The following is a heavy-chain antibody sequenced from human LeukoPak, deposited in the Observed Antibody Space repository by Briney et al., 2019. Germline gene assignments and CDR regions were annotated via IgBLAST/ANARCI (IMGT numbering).Heavy chain of an antibody. CDR3: AKVAARDSSGYYSHFDY. CDR2: ISGSGGST. J-gene: IGHJ4*02. CDR1: GFTFSSYA. Sequence: GGSLRLSCAASGFTFSSYAMSWVRQAPGKGLEWVSAISGSGGSTYYADSVKGRFTVSRDNSKNTLYLQMNSLRAEDTAVYYCAKVAARDSSGYYSHFDYWGQGTLVTVSS. V-gene: IGHV3-23*01. D-gene: IGHD3-22*01.